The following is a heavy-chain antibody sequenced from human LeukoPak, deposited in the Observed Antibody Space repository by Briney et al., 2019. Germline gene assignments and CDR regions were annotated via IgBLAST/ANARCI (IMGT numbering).Heavy chain of an antibody. Sequence: PSETLSLTCTVSGGPISSYYWSWIRQPPGKGLEWIGYIYYSGSTNYNPSLKSRVTISVDTSKNQFSLKLSSVTAADTAVYYCARRYYYYGMDVWGQGTTVTVSS. J-gene: IGHJ6*02. CDR3: ARRYYYYGMDV. CDR1: GGPISSYY. CDR2: IYYSGST. V-gene: IGHV4-59*08.